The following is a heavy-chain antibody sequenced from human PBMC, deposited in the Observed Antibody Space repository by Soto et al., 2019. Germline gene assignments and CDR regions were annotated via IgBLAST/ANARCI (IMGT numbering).Heavy chain of an antibody. CDR2: IIPIS. V-gene: IGHV1-69*13. CDR1: VGTFSSYA. CDR3: ARLNGTTLGWFDP. J-gene: IGHJ5*02. D-gene: IGHD1-7*01. Sequence: SVKVSCKASVGTFSSYAISWVRQAPGQGLEWMGGIIPISNYAQKFQGRVTITADESTSTTYMELSSLRSEDTAVYYCARLNGTTLGWFDPWGQGTLVTVSS.